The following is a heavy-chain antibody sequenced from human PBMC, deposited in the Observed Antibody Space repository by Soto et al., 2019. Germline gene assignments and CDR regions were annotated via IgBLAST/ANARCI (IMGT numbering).Heavy chain of an antibody. J-gene: IGHJ4*02. D-gene: IGHD2-21*01. CDR1: GYSFTSYL. CDR3: ARRGGDGYNVGVDFDY. V-gene: IGHV5-51*01. Sequence: PGESLKISFKGSGYSFTSYLICWVRQMPVKGLEWMGIIYPGDSDTRYSPSFQGQVTISADKSISTAYLHWSSLKASDTAMYYCARRGGDGYNVGVDFDYCGRGTLFTFCS. CDR2: IYPGDSDT.